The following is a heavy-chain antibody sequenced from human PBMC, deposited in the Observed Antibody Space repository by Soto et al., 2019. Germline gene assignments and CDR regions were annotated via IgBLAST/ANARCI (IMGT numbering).Heavy chain of an antibody. J-gene: IGHJ3*02. V-gene: IGHV4-30-4*01. CDR1: GGSISIGDYY. D-gene: IGHD3-22*01. CDR2: IYYSGST. CDR3: ARMIVEMAFDI. Sequence: TLSLTCTVSGGSISIGDYYWSWIRQPPGKGLEWIGYIYYSGSTYYNPSLKSRVTISVDTSKNQFSLKLSSVTAADTAVYYCARMIVEMAFDIWGQGTMVTVSS.